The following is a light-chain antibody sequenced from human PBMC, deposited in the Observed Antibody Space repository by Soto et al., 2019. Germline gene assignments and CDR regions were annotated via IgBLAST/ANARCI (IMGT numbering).Light chain of an antibody. CDR3: QQYNTYSWT. CDR1: QGINKC. Sequence: AIRMTQSPSSLSASTCDRVTVTCRASQGINKCLAWYQQKPGKAPKLLIYGASTLQTGVPSRFSGSGSGTDFTLTISSLQPDDFATYYCQQYNTYSWTFGQGTKVDIK. V-gene: IGKV1-8*01. CDR2: GAS. J-gene: IGKJ1*01.